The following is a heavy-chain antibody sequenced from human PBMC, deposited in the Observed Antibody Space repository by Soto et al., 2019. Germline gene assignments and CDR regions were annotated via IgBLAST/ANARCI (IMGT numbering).Heavy chain of an antibody. CDR2: IRPDGYGP. D-gene: IGHD4-4*01. CDR3: AGWGGHDYKY. V-gene: IGHV3-7*03. CDR1: GFTFSDFY. Sequence: EVHLVQSGGGLVQPGGSLRLSCVGSGFTFSDFYMNWVRQAPGKGLEWVASIRPDGYGPNLVESVKGRFTTSRDNAKTSLFLQMNRLRADDTAVYYCAGWGGHDYKYWGQGSLVTVSS. J-gene: IGHJ4*02.